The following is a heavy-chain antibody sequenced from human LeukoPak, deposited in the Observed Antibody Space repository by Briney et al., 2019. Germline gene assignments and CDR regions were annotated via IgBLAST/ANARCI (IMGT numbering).Heavy chain of an antibody. CDR3: ATISRYYYDSSGYPW. CDR2: MNPNSGNT. Sequence: ASVKVSCKASGYTFTSYDINWVRQATGQGLEWMGWMNPNSGNTGYAQKFQGRVTMTEDTSTDTAYMELSSLRSEDTAVYYCATISRYYYDSSGYPWWGQGTLVTVSS. D-gene: IGHD3-22*01. CDR1: GYTFTSYD. V-gene: IGHV1-8*02. J-gene: IGHJ4*02.